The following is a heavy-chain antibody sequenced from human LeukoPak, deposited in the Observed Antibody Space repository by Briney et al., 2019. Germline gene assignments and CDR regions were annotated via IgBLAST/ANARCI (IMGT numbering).Heavy chain of an antibody. V-gene: IGHV4-39*01. D-gene: IGHD6-6*01. CDR3: ARQDSSSYDFDY. J-gene: IGHJ4*02. CDR2: IYYSGST. CDR1: GGSISSSSYY. Sequence: SETLSLTCTVSGGSISSSSYYWGWIRQPPGKGLEWIGSIYYSGSTYYNPSLKSRVTIPVDTSKNQFSLKLSSVTAADTAVYYCARQDSSSYDFDYWGQGTLVTVSS.